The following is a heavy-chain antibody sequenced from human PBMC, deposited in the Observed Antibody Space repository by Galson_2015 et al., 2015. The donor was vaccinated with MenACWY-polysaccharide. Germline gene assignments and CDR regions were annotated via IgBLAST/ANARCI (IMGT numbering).Heavy chain of an antibody. D-gene: IGHD2-2*01. CDR2: IYHSGST. CDR3: ASLPLGNCGSVSCYGYFHH. CDR1: GYSISSGYY. J-gene: IGHJ1*01. Sequence: ETLSLTCAVSGYSISSGYYWGWIRQPPGKGLEWIGSIYHSGSTYYNPSLKSRVTISVDTSKNQFSLKLSSVTAADTAVYYCASLPLGNCGSVSCYGYFHHWGQGTLVTVSS. V-gene: IGHV4-38-2*01.